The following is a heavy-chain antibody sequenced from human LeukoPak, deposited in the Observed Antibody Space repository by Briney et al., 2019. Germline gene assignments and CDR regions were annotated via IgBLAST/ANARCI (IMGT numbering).Heavy chain of an antibody. CDR2: ISSSSSYI. CDR3: ARRAGDYSHPYDY. CDR1: GFTFSSYS. J-gene: IGHJ4*02. D-gene: IGHD3-22*01. V-gene: IGHV3-21*04. Sequence: GGSLRLPCAASGFTFSSYSMNWVRQAPGKGLEWVSSISSSSSYIYYADSVKGRFTISRDNSKNTVHLQMNSLRAEDTAMYYCARRAGDYSHPYDYWGQGTLVTVSS.